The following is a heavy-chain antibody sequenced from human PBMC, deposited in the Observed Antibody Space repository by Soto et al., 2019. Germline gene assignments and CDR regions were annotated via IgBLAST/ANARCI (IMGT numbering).Heavy chain of an antibody. D-gene: IGHD3-10*02. CDR1: GGSISSGGYY. V-gene: IGHV4-31*03. J-gene: IGHJ6*02. CDR2: IYYSGST. CDR3: ARDVRGGRGNYGMDV. Sequence: SETLSLTCTVSGGSISSGGYYWIWIRHHPGKGLEWIGYIYYSGSTYYNPSLKSRVTISVDTSKNQFSLKLSSVTAADTAVYYCARDVRGGRGNYGMDVWGQGTTVTVSS.